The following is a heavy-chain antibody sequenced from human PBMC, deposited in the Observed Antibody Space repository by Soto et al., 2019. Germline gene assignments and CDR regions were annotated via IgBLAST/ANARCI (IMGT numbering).Heavy chain of an antibody. CDR2: IYYSGNA. J-gene: IGHJ4*02. CDR1: GRSISSGGYY. D-gene: IGHD2-8*01. V-gene: IGHV4-31*03. Sequence: PSETLCHTCTVSGRSISSGGYYWSWIRQHLGKGLEWIGYIYYSGNAYYNPSLKSRATISVDTSKNQLSLKLSSVTAADTAVYYCASSQGDYNGHVEYWGQGPRVTDPS. CDR3: ASSQGDYNGHVEY.